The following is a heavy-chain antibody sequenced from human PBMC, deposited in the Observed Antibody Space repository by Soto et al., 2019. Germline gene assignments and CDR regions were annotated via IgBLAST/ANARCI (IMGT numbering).Heavy chain of an antibody. CDR1: GGSITTGGYY. Sequence: LPCPVSGGSITTGGYYWSWIRQLPGKGLEWIGHRYYSESTYYNPSLKSRVSISLDTSKNQFSLKLSFVTAADTAMYYCARTKCSGGSCYSWSLDYWGQGTPVTVSS. D-gene: IGHD2-15*01. J-gene: IGHJ4*02. CDR3: ARTKCSGGSCYSWSLDY. V-gene: IGHV4-31*03. CDR2: RYYSEST.